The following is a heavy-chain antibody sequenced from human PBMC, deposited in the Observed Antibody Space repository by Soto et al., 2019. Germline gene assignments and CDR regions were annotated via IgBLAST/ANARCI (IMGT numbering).Heavy chain of an antibody. D-gene: IGHD1-26*01. V-gene: IGHV1-24*01. J-gene: IGHJ3*02. CDR3: ATNYGSGPRKAFAFDI. CDR1: GYTLTELS. Sequence: QVQLVQSGAEVKKPGASVKVSCKVSGYTLTELSMHWVRQAPGKGLEWMGGFDPEDGETIYAQKFQGRVTMTEDTSTDTAYMELSSLRSEDTAVYYCATNYGSGPRKAFAFDIWGQGTMVTVSS. CDR2: FDPEDGET.